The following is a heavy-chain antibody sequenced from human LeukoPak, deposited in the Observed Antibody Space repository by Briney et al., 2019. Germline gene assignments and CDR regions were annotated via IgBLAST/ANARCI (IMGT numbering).Heavy chain of an antibody. CDR3: ARQRSSSTRFVDY. J-gene: IGHJ4*02. V-gene: IGHV5-51*01. D-gene: IGHD6-6*01. CDR1: GYSFTSYW. CDR2: IYPGDSDT. Sequence: GESLKIPRKGSGYSFTSYWIDRVRQMPRKGPEWMGIIYPGDSDTRYRPSFRGQVTISADKSISTAYLQWSSLKASDTAMYYCARQRSSSTRFVDYWGQGTLVTVSS.